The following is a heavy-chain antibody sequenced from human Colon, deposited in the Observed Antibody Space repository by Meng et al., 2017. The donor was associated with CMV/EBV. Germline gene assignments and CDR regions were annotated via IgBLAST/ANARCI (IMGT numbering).Heavy chain of an antibody. V-gene: IGHV3-11*05. J-gene: IGHJ5*02. CDR2: ISPTGSDT. CDR1: GFIFSDYY. CDR3: VKGHTMINP. D-gene: IGHD3-16*01. Sequence: QGQVVESGGGLAGPGGSLRLSCAASGFIFSDYYMTWIREAPGKGLEWVSYISPTGSDTNYADSVRGRFTISRDNAKNSLFLQMSSLTAEDTAVYYCVKGHTMINPWGQGTLVTVSS.